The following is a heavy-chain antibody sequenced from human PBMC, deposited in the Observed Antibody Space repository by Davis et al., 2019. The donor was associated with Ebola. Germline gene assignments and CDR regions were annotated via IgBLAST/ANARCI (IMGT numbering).Heavy chain of an antibody. CDR2: ISSNSSYI. CDR3: ARTDCGGDCYLYYYYYVMDV. CDR1: GFTFSSYS. J-gene: IGHJ6*02. D-gene: IGHD2-21*01. V-gene: IGHV3-21*01. Sequence: GESLKISCAASGFTFSSYSMNWVRQAPGKGLEWVSSISSNSSYIYYADSVKGRFTISRDNAKNSLYLQMNSLRAEDTAVYYCARTDCGGDCYLYYYYYVMDVWGQGTTVTVSS.